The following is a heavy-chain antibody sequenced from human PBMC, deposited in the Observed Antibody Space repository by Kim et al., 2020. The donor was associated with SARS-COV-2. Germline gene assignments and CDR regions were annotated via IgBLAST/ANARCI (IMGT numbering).Heavy chain of an antibody. Sequence: GGSLRLSCAASGFTFSSYSMNWVRQAPGKGLEWVSYISSSSSTIYYADSVKGRFTISRDNAKNSLYLQMNSLRDEDTAVYYCARLVTIFGVGAYGMDVWGQGTTVTVSS. D-gene: IGHD3-3*01. CDR2: ISSSSSTI. CDR3: ARLVTIFGVGAYGMDV. V-gene: IGHV3-48*02. J-gene: IGHJ6*02. CDR1: GFTFSSYS.